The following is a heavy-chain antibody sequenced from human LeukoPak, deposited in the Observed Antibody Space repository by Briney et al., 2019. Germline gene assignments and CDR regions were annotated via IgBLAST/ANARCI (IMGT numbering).Heavy chain of an antibody. J-gene: IGHJ4*02. CDR3: ATSLGPLTEY. Sequence: GSLRLSCAASGFAFSSNWMHWVHQPPGKGLVWVSRINSDGSGTSYAASVEGRFTISRDNVKNTLYLQMDSLRAEDTAVYYCATSLGPLTEYWGQGTLVTVSS. CDR2: INSDGSGT. V-gene: IGHV3-74*01. D-gene: IGHD7-27*01. CDR1: GFAFSSNW.